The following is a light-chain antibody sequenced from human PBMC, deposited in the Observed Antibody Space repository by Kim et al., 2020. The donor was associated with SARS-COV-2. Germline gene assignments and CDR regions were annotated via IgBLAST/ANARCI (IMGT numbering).Light chain of an antibody. CDR1: TNNVGNEG. V-gene: IGLV10-54*01. J-gene: IGLJ2*01. CDR3: SAWDSSLSAVL. CDR2: RNN. Sequence: RQTATLTCTGNTNNVGNEGAVWLQLHQGHPPKLLSYRNNNRPSGISERLSASRSGNTASLTITGLQPEDEADYYCSAWDSSLSAVLFGGGTQLTVL.